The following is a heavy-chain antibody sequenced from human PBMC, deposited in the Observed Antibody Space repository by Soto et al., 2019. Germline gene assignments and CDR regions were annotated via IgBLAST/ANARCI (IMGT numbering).Heavy chain of an antibody. CDR3: ATLDQYYYDSSGYRSWLDP. CDR2: ISSSGSTI. CDR1: GFTFSSYE. D-gene: IGHD3-22*01. J-gene: IGHJ5*02. V-gene: IGHV3-48*03. Sequence: PGGSLRLSCAASGFTFSSYEMNWVRQAPGKGLEWVSYISSSGSTIYYADSVKGRFTISRDNAKNSLYLQMNSLRAEDTAVYYFATLDQYYYDSSGYRSWLDPWGQGTLVTVYS.